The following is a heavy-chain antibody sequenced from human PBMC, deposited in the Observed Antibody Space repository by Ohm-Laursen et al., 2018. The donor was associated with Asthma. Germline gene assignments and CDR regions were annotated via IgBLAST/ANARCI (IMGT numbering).Heavy chain of an antibody. Sequence: SLRLSCTASGFTFSSYGMHWVRQAPGKGLEWVAVISYDGSNKYYADSVQGRFTISRDNSKNTLYLQMNSLRAEDTAVYYCAREDRVVYAHYYYYGMDVWGQGTTVTVSS. CDR3: AREDRVVYAHYYYYGMDV. J-gene: IGHJ6*02. CDR1: GFTFSSYG. V-gene: IGHV3-30*03. CDR2: ISYDGSNK. D-gene: IGHD2-8*02.